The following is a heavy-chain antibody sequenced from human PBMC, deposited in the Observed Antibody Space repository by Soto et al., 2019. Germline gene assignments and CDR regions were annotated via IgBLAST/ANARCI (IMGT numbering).Heavy chain of an antibody. V-gene: IGHV6-1*01. Sequence: SQTLSLTCAISGDSVSSNGAAWNWIRQSPSRGLEWLGRTYYRSRWYSDYAPFVKSRITANPDTSQNQFSLPLNSVTPEDTDISYCARDPPGFHSAFDFWGQGTLVTVSS. D-gene: IGHD4-4*01. CDR1: GDSVSSNGAA. CDR3: ARDPPGFHSAFDF. CDR2: TYYRSRWYS. J-gene: IGHJ4*02.